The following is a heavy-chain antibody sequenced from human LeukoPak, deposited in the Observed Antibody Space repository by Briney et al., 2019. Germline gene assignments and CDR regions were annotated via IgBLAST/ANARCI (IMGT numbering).Heavy chain of an antibody. D-gene: IGHD5-12*01. V-gene: IGHV4-39*01. Sequence: SESLSLTCTVSGGSISSSRYYWGWIRQPPGKGLEWIGSIYYSGSAYYNPSLKSRVTISVDTSKNQFPLKLSSVTAADTAVYYCARRTVATTSMDYWGQGTLVTVSS. J-gene: IGHJ4*02. CDR3: ARRTVATTSMDY. CDR2: IYYSGSA. CDR1: GGSISSSRYY.